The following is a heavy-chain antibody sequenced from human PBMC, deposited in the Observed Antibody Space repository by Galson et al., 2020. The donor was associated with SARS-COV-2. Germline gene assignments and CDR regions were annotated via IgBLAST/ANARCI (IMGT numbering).Heavy chain of an antibody. CDR2: ISYDGSNK. V-gene: IGHV3-30*03. CDR1: GFIFSSYG. D-gene: IGHD5-12*01. J-gene: IGHJ6*02. CDR3: VTGWLPYYYGLDV. Sequence: QLGESLKISCAASGFIFSSYGMHWVRQAPGKGLEWVAVISYDGSNKYYADSVKGRFTISRDNSKNTLYLQMNSLRAEDTAVYYCVTGWLPYYYGLDVWGQGTTVTVSS.